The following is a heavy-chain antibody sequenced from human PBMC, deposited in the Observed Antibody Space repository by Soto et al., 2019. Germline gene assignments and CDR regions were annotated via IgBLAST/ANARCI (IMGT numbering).Heavy chain of an antibody. CDR2: IYYSGST. CDR1: GGSISSSSYY. CDR3: APTRIWFGEFQFDP. V-gene: IGHV4-39*01. D-gene: IGHD3-10*01. J-gene: IGHJ5*02. Sequence: SETLSLTCTVSGGSISSSSYYWSWIRQPPGKGLEWIGSIYYSGSTYYNPSLKSRVTISVDTSKNQFSLKLSSVTAADTAVYYCAPTRIWFGEFQFDPWGQGTLGTVSS.